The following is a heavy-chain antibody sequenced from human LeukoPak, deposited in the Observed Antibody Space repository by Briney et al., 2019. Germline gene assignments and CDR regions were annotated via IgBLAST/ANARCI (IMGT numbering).Heavy chain of an antibody. Sequence: PGGSLRLSCAASGFTFSSYAMHWVRQAPGKGLEWVAVISYDGSNKYYADSVKGRFTISRDNSKNTLYLQMNSLRAEDTVVYYCARDGEQLVGDYWGQGTLVTVSS. CDR3: ARDGEQLVGDY. CDR2: ISYDGSNK. CDR1: GFTFSSYA. V-gene: IGHV3-30-3*01. D-gene: IGHD6-6*01. J-gene: IGHJ4*02.